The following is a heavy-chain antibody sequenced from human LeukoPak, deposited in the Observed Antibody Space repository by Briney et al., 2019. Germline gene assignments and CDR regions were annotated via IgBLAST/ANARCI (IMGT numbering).Heavy chain of an antibody. D-gene: IGHD5-12*01. CDR1: GGSFSGYY. Sequence: SETLSLTCAVYGGSFSGYYWSWIRQPPGKGLEWIGEINHSGSTNYNPSLKSRVTISVDTSKNQFSLKLSSVTAADTAVYYCARGYPWLRLYYFDYWGQGTLVTVSS. J-gene: IGHJ4*02. CDR2: INHSGST. V-gene: IGHV4-34*01. CDR3: ARGYPWLRLYYFDY.